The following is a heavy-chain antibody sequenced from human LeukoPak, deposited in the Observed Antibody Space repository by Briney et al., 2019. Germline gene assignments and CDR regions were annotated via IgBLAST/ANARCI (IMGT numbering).Heavy chain of an antibody. D-gene: IGHD2-15*01. V-gene: IGHV3-30-3*01. CDR3: ARAVVAASTPSDY. CDR1: GFTSNRYA. CDR2: ISSEGTFK. J-gene: IGHJ4*02. Sequence: RGSLRVSCVGFGFTSNRYAFHWVRQAPRKGLEWVAVISSEGTFKYYADSVKGRFTISRDKSKKTLSLQMNSLKTEDTAVYYCARAVVAASTPSDYWGQGTLVTVSS.